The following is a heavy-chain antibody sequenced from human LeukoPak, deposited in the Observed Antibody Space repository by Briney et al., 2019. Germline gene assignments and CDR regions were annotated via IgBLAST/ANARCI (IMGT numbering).Heavy chain of an antibody. CDR1: GASISSYSC. Sequence: SETLSLTCAVSGASISSYSCWSWIRQPAGKGLEWIERVFTSGRTDYNPSLKSRVTMSLDTSKNQFSLKLRSVTAADTAVYYCVGDDTGFDPWGQGTLVTVSS. CDR3: VGDDTGFDP. J-gene: IGHJ5*02. V-gene: IGHV4-4*07. CDR2: VFTSGRT.